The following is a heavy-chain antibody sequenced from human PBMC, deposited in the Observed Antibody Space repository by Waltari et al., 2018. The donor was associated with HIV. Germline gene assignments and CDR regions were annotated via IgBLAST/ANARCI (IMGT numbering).Heavy chain of an antibody. CDR3: AKGSGTTVANWYFDL. Sequence: EVQLLESGGGLVQTGGSLRLSCAASGLTLSSFAINWVRQAPGKGLGWVSSISGSGGSTYYADSVKGRFTISRDNSKNTLYLQMSSLRAEDTAVYYCAKGSGTTVANWYFDLWGRGTLVTVSS. V-gene: IGHV3-23*01. D-gene: IGHD4-17*01. J-gene: IGHJ2*01. CDR2: ISGSGGST. CDR1: GLTLSSFA.